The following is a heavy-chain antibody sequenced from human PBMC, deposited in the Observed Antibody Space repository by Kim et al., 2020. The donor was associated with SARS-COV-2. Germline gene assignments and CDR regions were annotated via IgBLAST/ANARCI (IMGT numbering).Heavy chain of an antibody. D-gene: IGHD1-20*01. V-gene: IGHV1-18*01. J-gene: IGHJ4*02. Sequence: TYAQKLQDRITMTKDTSTSTAYMELRSLRSDDTAVYYCARTDAYLNCPDYWGQGTLVTVSS. CDR3: ARTDAYLNCPDY.